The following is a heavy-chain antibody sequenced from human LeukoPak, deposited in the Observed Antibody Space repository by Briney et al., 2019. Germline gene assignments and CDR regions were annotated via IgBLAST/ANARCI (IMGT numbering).Heavy chain of an antibody. Sequence: GESLKISCKGSGYSFSTYWIGWVRQMPGKGLEWMGIIYPGDSDTRYSPSFQGQVTISADKSTSTAYLQWSSLKASDTAMYYCARRSSGWYQDYWGQGTLVTVSS. CDR3: ARRSSGWYQDY. J-gene: IGHJ4*02. D-gene: IGHD6-19*01. CDR1: GYSFSTYW. CDR2: IYPGDSDT. V-gene: IGHV5-51*01.